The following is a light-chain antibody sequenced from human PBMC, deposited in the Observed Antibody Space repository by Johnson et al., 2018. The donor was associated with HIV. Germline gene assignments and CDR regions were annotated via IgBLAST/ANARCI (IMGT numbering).Light chain of an antibody. CDR3: GTWDSSLSAHFV. J-gene: IGLJ1*01. V-gene: IGLV1-51*01. Sequence: QSVLTQPPSVSAAPGQRVTISCSGSSFNIGINYVSWYQQLPGTAPKLLIYDNNKRPSGIPDRFSASKSGTSATLVITGLQTGDEADYYCGTWDSSLSAHFVFGTGTRVTV. CDR2: DNN. CDR1: SFNIGINY.